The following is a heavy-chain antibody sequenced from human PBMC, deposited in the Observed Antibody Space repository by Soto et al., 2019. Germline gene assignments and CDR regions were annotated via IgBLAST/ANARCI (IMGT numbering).Heavy chain of an antibody. CDR2: IYHSGST. Sequence: SENLSLTRAVSGGSINSSNWWSWVRQPPGKGLEWIGEIYHSGSTNYNPSLKSRVTISVDKSKNQFSLKLSSVTAADTAVYYCARVSGSYYYGMDVWGQGTTVT. J-gene: IGHJ6*02. V-gene: IGHV4-4*02. CDR1: GGSINSSNW. D-gene: IGHD1-26*01. CDR3: ARVSGSYYYGMDV.